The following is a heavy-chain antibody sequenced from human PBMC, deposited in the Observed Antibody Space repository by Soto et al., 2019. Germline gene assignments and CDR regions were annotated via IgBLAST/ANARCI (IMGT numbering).Heavy chain of an antibody. CDR2: IRNKAKRCTI. Sequence: EVQLVESGGGLVPPGGSLRLSCAASGFIFSDHYMEWVRQAPGKGLEWVGRIRNKAKRCTIAYAASVEGRFTISRADSKNSLYLQMNSPPTADTAVYSCARGPLYSGYYSPVAFWGQGTLVTVSS. D-gene: IGHD5-12*01. J-gene: IGHJ4*02. CDR1: GFIFSDHY. CDR3: ARGPLYSGYYSPVAF. V-gene: IGHV3-72*01.